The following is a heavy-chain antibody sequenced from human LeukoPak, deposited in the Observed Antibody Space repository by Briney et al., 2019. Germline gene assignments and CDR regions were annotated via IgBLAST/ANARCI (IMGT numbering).Heavy chain of an antibody. CDR3: ASIPSIAPGGWFDP. Sequence: TSETLSLTCTVSGGSISSYYWSWIRQPPGKGLEWIGYIYYSGSTNYNPSLKSRVTISVDTSKNQFSLKLSSVTAADTAVYYCASIPSIAPGGWFDPWGQGTLVTVSS. CDR2: IYYSGST. J-gene: IGHJ5*02. CDR1: GGSISSYY. V-gene: IGHV4-59*12. D-gene: IGHD6-13*01.